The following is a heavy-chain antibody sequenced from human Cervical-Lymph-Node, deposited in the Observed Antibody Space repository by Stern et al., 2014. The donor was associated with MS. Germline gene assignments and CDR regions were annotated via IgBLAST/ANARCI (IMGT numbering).Heavy chain of an antibody. CDR1: GFTFSGSA. D-gene: IGHD2-15*01. V-gene: IGHV3-73*01. CDR2: IRSKANSYAP. CDR3: TSRYCSGGSCKDY. J-gene: IGHJ4*02. Sequence: EVQLVESGGGLVQPGGSLKLSCAASGFTFSGSAMNWVRQASGKGLGWVGRIRSKANSYAPAYAESVKGRFTIPREDSRHTAELQMNSLKPEDTAVYYCTSRYCSGGSCKDYWGQGTLVTVSS.